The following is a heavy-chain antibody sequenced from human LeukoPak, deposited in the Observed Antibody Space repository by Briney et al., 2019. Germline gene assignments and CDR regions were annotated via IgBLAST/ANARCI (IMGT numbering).Heavy chain of an antibody. V-gene: IGHV1-2*02. D-gene: IGHD6-13*01. Sequence: GASVKVSCKASGYTFTAFFMHWVRQAPGQGLELMGWINPSIGGTNYAQKFQGRVTMTRDTSISTASMELSSLRSDDTATYYCARVVYGSRLFDSWGEGPLVTVSS. CDR1: GYTFTAFF. J-gene: IGHJ4*02. CDR3: ARVVYGSRLFDS. CDR2: INPSIGGT.